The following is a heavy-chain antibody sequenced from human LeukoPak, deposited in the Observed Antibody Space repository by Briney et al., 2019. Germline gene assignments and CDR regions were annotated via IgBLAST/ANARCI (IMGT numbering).Heavy chain of an antibody. CDR1: GGSISSGGYY. Sequence: SQTLSLTCTVSGGSISSGGYYWSWIRQPPGKGLEWIGSIYYSGSTYYNPSLKSRVTISVDTSKNQFSLKLSSVTAADTAVYYCARSLVGATGTFDYWGQGTLVTVSS. D-gene: IGHD1-26*01. V-gene: IGHV4-30-2*03. CDR3: ARSLVGATGTFDY. CDR2: IYYSGST. J-gene: IGHJ4*02.